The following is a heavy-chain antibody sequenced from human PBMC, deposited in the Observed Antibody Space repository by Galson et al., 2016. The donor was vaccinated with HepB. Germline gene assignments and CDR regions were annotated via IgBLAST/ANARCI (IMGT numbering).Heavy chain of an antibody. V-gene: IGHV3-15*01. CDR2: IKSKTDGGTT. Sequence: SLRLSCAASGFTFSNAWMTWVRQAPGKGLEWVGRIKSKTDGGTTDYAAPVKGRFPISRDDSKSTLHLQMNSLRTEDTGVYYCTTEKLGYSYGLDYWGQGNLVTVSS. CDR1: GFTFSNAW. J-gene: IGHJ4*02. CDR3: TTEKLGYSYGLDY. D-gene: IGHD5-18*01.